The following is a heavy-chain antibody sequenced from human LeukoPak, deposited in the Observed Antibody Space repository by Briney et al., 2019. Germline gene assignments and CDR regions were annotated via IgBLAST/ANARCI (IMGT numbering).Heavy chain of an antibody. CDR2: ISGSGGST. D-gene: IGHD2-15*01. CDR3: AKDNGYCSGGSCYPYYFDY. V-gene: IGHV3-23*01. J-gene: IGHJ4*02. CDR1: GFTFSSYA. Sequence: VGSLRLSCAASGFTFSSYAMSWVRQAPGKGLEWVSAISGSGGSTYYAASVKGRFTIPRENSKNTLDLQMNSLRAEDTAVYYCAKDNGYCSGGSCYPYYFDYWGQGTLVTVSS.